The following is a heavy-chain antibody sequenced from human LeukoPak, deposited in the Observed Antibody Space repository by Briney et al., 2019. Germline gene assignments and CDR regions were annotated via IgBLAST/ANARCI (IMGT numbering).Heavy chain of an antibody. CDR2: IIPIFGTA. CDR1: GGTFSSYA. V-gene: IGHV1-69*06. J-gene: IGHJ5*02. CDR3: ARDLDGSGPSWFDP. Sequence: SVKVSCKASGGTFSSYAISWVRQAPGQGLEWMGGIIPIFGTANYAQKFQGRVTITADKSTSTAYMELSSLRSEDTAVYYCARDLDGSGPSWFDPWGQGTLVTVSS. D-gene: IGHD3-10*01.